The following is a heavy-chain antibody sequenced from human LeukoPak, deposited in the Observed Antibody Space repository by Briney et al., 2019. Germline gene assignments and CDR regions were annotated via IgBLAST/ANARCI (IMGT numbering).Heavy chain of an antibody. CDR2: IRSEAHSYAT. CDR3: TRLGDMGTLTEAFDF. D-gene: IGHD1-1*01. V-gene: IGHV3-73*01. Sequence: GGSLRLSCAASGFIFSGSAMHWVRQASGKGLEWVGRIRSEAHSYATVYAASVKGRFSITRDDSKNTAYLQMNSLKAEDTAVYYCTRLGDMGTLTEAFDFWGQGTMVTVSS. J-gene: IGHJ3*01. CDR1: GFIFSGSA.